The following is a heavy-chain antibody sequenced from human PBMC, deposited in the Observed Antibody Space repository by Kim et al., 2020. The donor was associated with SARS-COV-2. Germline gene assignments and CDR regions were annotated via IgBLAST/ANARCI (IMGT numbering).Heavy chain of an antibody. J-gene: IGHJ4*02. V-gene: IGHV3-15*01. D-gene: IGHD3-22*01. CDR3: TTDRINYYDSRDV. Sequence: YAAPVKGRFTISRDDSKNTLYLQMNSLKTEDTAVYYCTTDRINYYDSRDVWGQGTLVTVSS.